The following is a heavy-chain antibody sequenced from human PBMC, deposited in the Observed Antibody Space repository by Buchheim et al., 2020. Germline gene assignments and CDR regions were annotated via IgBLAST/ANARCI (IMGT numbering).Heavy chain of an antibody. V-gene: IGHV4-59*01. Sequence: QVQLQESGPGQVKPSETLSLTCTVSGGSISSDYWSWIRQSPGKGLEWIGCIFYSGNTHYNPSLKSRVTISSDKSKNQFSLRLNAVTAADTAVYYCARGSGNSWHLLHWGQGNL. D-gene: IGHD6-13*01. J-gene: IGHJ1*01. CDR3: ARGSGNSWHLLH. CDR2: IFYSGNT. CDR1: GGSISSDY.